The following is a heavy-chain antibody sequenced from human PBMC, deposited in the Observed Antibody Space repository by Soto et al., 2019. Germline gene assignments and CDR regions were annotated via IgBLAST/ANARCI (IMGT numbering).Heavy chain of an antibody. J-gene: IGHJ4*02. V-gene: IGHV3-23*01. D-gene: IGHD2-2*03. CDR2: IRADGSRT. Sequence: GALRLACPASGFTCINHAKAWVRQAPGPGPEWVSSIRADGSRTHYADSVQGRFTVSRDNSKNRLYLDMKSLRADDTALYYCLSDSNGYCYWMGRYWGQGTLVTVSS. CDR1: GFTCINHA. CDR3: LSDSNGYCYWMGRY.